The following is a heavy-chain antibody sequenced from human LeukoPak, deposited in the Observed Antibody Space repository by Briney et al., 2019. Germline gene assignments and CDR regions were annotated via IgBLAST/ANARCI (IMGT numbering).Heavy chain of an antibody. J-gene: IGHJ5*02. CDR3: ARGSIVVVPAAISFDP. CDR2: INPNSGGT. CDR1: GYSFTSYG. V-gene: IGHV1-2*04. Sequence: GASVKVSCKASGYSFTSYGISWVRQAPGQGLEWMGWINPNSGGTNYAQKFQGWVTMTRDTSISTAYMELSRLRSDDTAVYYCARGSIVVVPAAISFDPWGQGTLVTVSS. D-gene: IGHD2-2*02.